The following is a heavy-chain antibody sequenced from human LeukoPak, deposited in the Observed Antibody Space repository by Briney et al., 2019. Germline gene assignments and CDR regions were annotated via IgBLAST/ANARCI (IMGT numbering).Heavy chain of an antibody. CDR2: ISSSSSYI. CDR1: GFTFSSYS. CDR3: ARAHSWKYGFFDF. J-gene: IGHJ4*02. V-gene: IGHV3-21*01. Sequence: PGGSLRLSCAASGFTFSSYSMNWVRQAPGKGLEWVSCISSSSSYIYYADSVKGRFTISRDNAKNSLYLQMNSLRAEDTAVYYCARAHSWKYGFFDFWGQGTLVTVSS. D-gene: IGHD1-7*01.